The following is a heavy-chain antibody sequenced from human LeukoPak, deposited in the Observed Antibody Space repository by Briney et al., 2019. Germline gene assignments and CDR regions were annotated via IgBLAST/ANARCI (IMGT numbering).Heavy chain of an antibody. V-gene: IGHV4-34*01. D-gene: IGHD3-10*01. Sequence: SETLSLTCGVYGGSLSDHNWDWIRQPPGKGLEWIGEINESGGTNYNPSLKSRVTISVDTSRNQFSLKVNSVIATDTAMYYCARGHPGPGSLLGYYWGQGTLVTVSS. CDR1: GGSLSDHN. J-gene: IGHJ4*02. CDR2: INESGGT. CDR3: ARGHPGPGSLLGYY.